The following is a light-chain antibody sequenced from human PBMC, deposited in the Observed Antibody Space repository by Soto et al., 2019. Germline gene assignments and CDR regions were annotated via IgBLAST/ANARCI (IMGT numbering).Light chain of an antibody. CDR2: EAS. CDR3: QRRSNWPPWT. J-gene: IGKJ1*01. CDR1: QSVSSY. Sequence: EIVLPQSPATLSLSPGERATLSCRASQSVSSYLAWYQQKHGQAPRLLIYEASNRATGIPARFSGSGSGTDFTLTISSLEPEDCAVYYCQRRSNWPPWTFGQGTKVEIK. V-gene: IGKV3-11*01.